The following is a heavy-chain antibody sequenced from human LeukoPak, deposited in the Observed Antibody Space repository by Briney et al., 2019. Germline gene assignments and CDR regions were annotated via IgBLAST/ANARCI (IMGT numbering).Heavy chain of an antibody. CDR2: INPSGGST. CDR3: ARDVGAYYYDSSGYYEGDAFDI. CDR1: GYTFTSYY. Sequence: ASVKVSCKASGYTFTSYYMHWVRQAPGQGLEWMGIINPSGGSTSYAQKFQGRVTMTRDTSTSTVYMELSSLRSEDTAVYYCARDVGAYYYDSSGYYEGDAFDIWGQGTMVTVSS. V-gene: IGHV1-46*01. D-gene: IGHD3-22*01. J-gene: IGHJ3*02.